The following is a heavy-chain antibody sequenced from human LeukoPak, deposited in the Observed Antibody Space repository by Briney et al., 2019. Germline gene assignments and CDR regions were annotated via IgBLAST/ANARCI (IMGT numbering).Heavy chain of an antibody. V-gene: IGHV4-61*02. D-gene: IGHD1-26*01. Sequence: SETLSLTCTVSGGSISSGSYYWSWIRQPAGKGLEWIGRIYTSGSTNYNPSLKSRVTISVDTSKNQFSLKLSSVTAADTAVYYCARDTWETGSDYWGQGTLVTVSS. CDR1: GGSISSGSYY. CDR3: ARDTWETGSDY. CDR2: IYTSGST. J-gene: IGHJ4*02.